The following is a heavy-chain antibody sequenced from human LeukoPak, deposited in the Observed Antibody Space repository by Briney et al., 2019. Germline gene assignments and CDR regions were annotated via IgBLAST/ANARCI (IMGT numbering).Heavy chain of an antibody. CDR2: INPSGGST. V-gene: IGHV1-46*01. D-gene: IGHD3-9*01. Sequence: ASVKVSCKASGYTFTSYYMHWVRQAPGQGLEWMGIINPSGGSTSYAQKFQGRVTMTRDTSTSTVYMELSSLRSEDTAVYYCAREPDYDILTGYPYFDYWGQGTLVTVSS. J-gene: IGHJ4*02. CDR3: AREPDYDILTGYPYFDY. CDR1: GYTFTSYY.